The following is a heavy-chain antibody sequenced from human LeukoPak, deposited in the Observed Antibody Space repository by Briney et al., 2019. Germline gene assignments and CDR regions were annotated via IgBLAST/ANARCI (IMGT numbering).Heavy chain of an antibody. J-gene: IGHJ4*02. CDR3: AEDSGSGSYVVY. CDR1: GFTFSSYG. Sequence: PGGSLRLSCAASGFTFSSYGMHWVRQAPGKGLEWVAFIRYDGSNKYYADSVKGRFTTSRDNYKNTLYLQMNRMRAEDTAVYYCAEDSGSGSYVVYWGQGTLVTVSS. V-gene: IGHV3-30*02. CDR2: IRYDGSNK. D-gene: IGHD3-10*01.